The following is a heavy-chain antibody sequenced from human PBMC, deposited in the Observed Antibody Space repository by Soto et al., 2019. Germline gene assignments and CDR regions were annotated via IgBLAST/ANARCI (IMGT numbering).Heavy chain of an antibody. V-gene: IGHV4-31*03. CDR3: ARDRYGDSLGSFDY. CDR2: IYYSGST. CDR1: GGSISSGGYY. D-gene: IGHD4-17*01. Sequence: QVQLQESGPGLVKPSQTLSLTCTVSGGSISSGGYYWSWIRQHPGKGLEWIGYIYYSGSTYYNPALSGRVTISVDTSKNQFSLKRSSVTAADTAVYYCARDRYGDSLGSFDYWGQGTLVTVSS. J-gene: IGHJ4*02.